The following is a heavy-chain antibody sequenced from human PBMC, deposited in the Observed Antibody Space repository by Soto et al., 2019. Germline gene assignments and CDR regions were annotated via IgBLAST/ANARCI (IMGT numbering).Heavy chain of an antibody. CDR2: VSPYNGHT. D-gene: IGHD2-2*01. CDR3: ARDLTIVPATHPRLENYGMDV. Sequence: ASVKVSCKASGYSFTSYGISWVRRAPGQGLEWMGWVSPYNGHTQFAQRFQGRATMTTDTSTKTAYMELRNLRSDDTAHYYCARDLTIVPATHPRLENYGMDVWGQGTTVTVSS. J-gene: IGHJ6*02. CDR1: GYSFTSYG. V-gene: IGHV1-18*01.